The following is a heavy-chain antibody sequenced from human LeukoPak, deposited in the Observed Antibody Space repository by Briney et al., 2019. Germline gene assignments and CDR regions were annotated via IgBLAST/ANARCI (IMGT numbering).Heavy chain of an antibody. Sequence: TLSLTCTVSGGSISSGSYYWGWIRQPAGKGLEWIGRIYNSGNTNYNPSLKSRLTMSVDTSKNQISLKLSSVTAADTAVYYCARDDLVYGVHYGMDVWGEGPADTVSS. J-gene: IGHJ6*04. CDR3: ARDDLVYGVHYGMDV. V-gene: IGHV4-61*02. CDR2: IYNSGNT. CDR1: GGSISSGSYY. D-gene: IGHD2-8*01.